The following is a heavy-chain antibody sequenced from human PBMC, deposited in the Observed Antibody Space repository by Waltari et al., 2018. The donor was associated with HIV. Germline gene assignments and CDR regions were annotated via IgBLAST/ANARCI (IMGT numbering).Heavy chain of an antibody. J-gene: IGHJ3*02. Sequence: QVQLQESGPGLVKPSETLSLTCAVSGYSISSGYYWGWIRQPPGKGLEWIGSIYHSGSTYYNPSLKSRVTISVDTSKNQFSLKLSSVTAADTAVYYCARAQPPTYYDTLTGERRPDAFDIWGQGTMVTVSS. CDR1: GYSISSGYY. CDR3: ARAQPPTYYDTLTGERRPDAFDI. D-gene: IGHD3-9*01. CDR2: IYHSGST. V-gene: IGHV4-38-2*01.